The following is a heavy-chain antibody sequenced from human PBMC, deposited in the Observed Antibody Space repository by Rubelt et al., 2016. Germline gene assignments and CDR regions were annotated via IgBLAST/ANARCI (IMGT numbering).Heavy chain of an antibody. CDR2: IGTNAANT. V-gene: IGHV3-23*01. J-gene: IGHJ6*01. CDR3: SAPTLFPLVSCENXXSXXXSXXVGCLAXXV. D-gene: IGHD3-3*01. CDR1: GFTFSNYP. Sequence: EVQLLESGGGLVQPGGPLRLSCAASGFTFSNYPMAWVRQAPGKGLEWVSTIGTNAANTYYADTGKGRFTSSRDKSKNTLCLQRNTLTAEDTALWSASAPTLFPLVSCENXXSXXXSXXVGCLAXXV.